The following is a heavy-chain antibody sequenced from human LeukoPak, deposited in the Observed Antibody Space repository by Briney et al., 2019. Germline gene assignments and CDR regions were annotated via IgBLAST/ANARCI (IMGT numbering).Heavy chain of an antibody. CDR1: GYTFTSYG. J-gene: IGHJ4*02. CDR2: ISAYNGNT. D-gene: IGHD6-19*01. Sequence: GASVKVSCKASGYTFTSYGISWVRQAPGQGLEWMGWISAYNGNTNYAQKLQGRVTMTTDTSTSTAYMELRSLRSDDTALYYCATDGAVAGTAYPEYWGQGTLVTVSS. CDR3: ATDGAVAGTAYPEY. V-gene: IGHV1-18*01.